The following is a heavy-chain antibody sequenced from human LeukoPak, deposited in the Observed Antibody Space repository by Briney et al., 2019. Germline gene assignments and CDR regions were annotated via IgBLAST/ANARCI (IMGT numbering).Heavy chain of an antibody. CDR1: GFSFDDYG. D-gene: IGHD3-10*01. V-gene: IGHV3-20*04. CDR2: INWTTGAT. Sequence: GGSLRLSCAASGFSFDDYGMSWVRQAPGKGLEWLSGINWTTGATGYSDSVKGRFTISKDNTKNSLYLQMNSLRVEDTAFYYCARETSARGVSTHWGQGTLVTVSS. J-gene: IGHJ4*02. CDR3: ARETSARGVSTH.